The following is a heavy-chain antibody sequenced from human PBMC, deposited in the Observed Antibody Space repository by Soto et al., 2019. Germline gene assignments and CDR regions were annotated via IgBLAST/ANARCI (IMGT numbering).Heavy chain of an antibody. Sequence: PGGSLRLSCAASGFTFSSYAMGWVRQAPGKGLEWVSAISGSGGSTYYADSVKGRFTISRDNSKNTLYLQMNSLRAEDTAVYYCAKDIGDGSGAFDIWGQGTMVTVSS. CDR3: AKDIGDGSGAFDI. J-gene: IGHJ3*02. V-gene: IGHV3-23*01. CDR2: ISGSGGST. D-gene: IGHD2-21*02. CDR1: GFTFSSYA.